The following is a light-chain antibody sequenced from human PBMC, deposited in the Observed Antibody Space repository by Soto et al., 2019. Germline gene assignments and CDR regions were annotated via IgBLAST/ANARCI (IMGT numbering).Light chain of an antibody. J-gene: IGKJ2*01. CDR3: QQYKTWYT. Sequence: DIVMTQSPATLSVSPGERATLSCMASQSVSSNLAWYQQKPGQAPRLLIYGASTRATGIPARFSGSGSGTEFTLTISSLQSEEFAVYYCQQYKTWYTFGQGTKLEIK. CDR1: QSVSSN. V-gene: IGKV3-15*01. CDR2: GAS.